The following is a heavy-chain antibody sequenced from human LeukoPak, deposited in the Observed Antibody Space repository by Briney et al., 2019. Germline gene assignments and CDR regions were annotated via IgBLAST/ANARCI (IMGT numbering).Heavy chain of an antibody. D-gene: IGHD3-16*01. CDR1: GFTFRSCG. CDR2: ISGNGVRT. J-gene: IGHJ3*01. CDR3: AKDVGRIMIRAPRDAFDF. V-gene: IGHV3-23*01. Sequence: GGSLRLSCAASGFTFRSCGMSWVRQAPGKGPEWVSSISGNGVRTYYTDSVRGRSTISRDNSKNTMYLQLNGLRAEDTARYFCAKDVGRIMIRAPRDAFDFWGQGTMVSVSS.